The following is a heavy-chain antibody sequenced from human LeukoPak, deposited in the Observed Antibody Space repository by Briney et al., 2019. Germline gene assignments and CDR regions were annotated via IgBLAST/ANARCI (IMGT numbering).Heavy chain of an antibody. V-gene: IGHV3-23*01. D-gene: IGHD3-22*01. CDR3: AKIYYDSSGPIYYSDY. CDR1: GFTFSSYA. Sequence: GGSLRLSCAASGFTFSSYAMSWVRQAPGKGLEWVSAISGSGGSTYYADSVKGRFTISRDNSKNTLYLQMNSLRAEDTAVYYCAKIYYDSSGPIYYSDYWGQRTLVTVSS. CDR2: ISGSGGST. J-gene: IGHJ4*02.